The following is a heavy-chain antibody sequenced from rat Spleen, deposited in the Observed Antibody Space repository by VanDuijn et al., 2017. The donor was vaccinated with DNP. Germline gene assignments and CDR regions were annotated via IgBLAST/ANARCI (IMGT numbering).Heavy chain of an antibody. CDR3: ARHEDYSSYVYGFAY. Sequence: EVQLVESGGGLVQPGRSMKLSCAASGFTFSNSDMAWVRQAPTKGLEWVASLSTGGDKSAYRDSVKGRFIIFRDDAKNTQYLQMDSLRSEDTATYYCARHEDYSSYVYGFAYWGQGTLVTVSS. D-gene: IGHD1-2*01. CDR2: LSTGGDKS. J-gene: IGHJ3*01. CDR1: GFTFSNSD. V-gene: IGHV5S13*01.